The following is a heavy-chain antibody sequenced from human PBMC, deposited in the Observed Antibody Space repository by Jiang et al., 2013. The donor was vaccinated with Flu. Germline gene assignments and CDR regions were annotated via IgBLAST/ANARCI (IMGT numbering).Heavy chain of an antibody. V-gene: IGHV5-51*01. CDR3: ARLGYTYSSTFSN. CDR2: IDPTDSDT. J-gene: IGHJ4*02. Sequence: SGAEVKKPGESLKISCKCSGYGFTSNLIAWVRQMPGKGLESMGIIDPTDSDTRYSPSFQGQVTFSADKSVGTAYLQWRSLKASDTAIYYCARLGYTYSSTFSNWGQGTLVIVSS. D-gene: IGHD5-18*01. CDR1: GYGFTSNL.